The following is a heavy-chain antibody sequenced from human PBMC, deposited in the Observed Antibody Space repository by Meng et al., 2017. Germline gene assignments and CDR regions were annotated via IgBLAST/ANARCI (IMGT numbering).Heavy chain of an antibody. CDR2: IYSGGST. CDR3: ARGGSYYSY. CDR1: GFTVSSNY. V-gene: IGHV3-53*02. J-gene: IGHJ4*02. D-gene: IGHD1-26*01. Sequence: VQVVETGGGWIQPGGSMRFSCTASGFTVSSNYIGWVRQAPGMGLGWVSVIYSGGSTYYADSVKGRFTISRDNSKNTLYLQMNSLRAEDTAVYYCARGGSYYSYWGQGTLVTVSS.